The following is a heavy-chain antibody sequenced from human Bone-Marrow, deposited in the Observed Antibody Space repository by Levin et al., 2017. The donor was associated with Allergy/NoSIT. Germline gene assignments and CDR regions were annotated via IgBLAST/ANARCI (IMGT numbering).Heavy chain of an antibody. V-gene: IGHV3-33*01. CDR1: GFTFTTYA. J-gene: IGHJ6*02. CDR3: ASDSVQVVDPAPDGNNQPSLLMDV. Sequence: GGSLRLSCATSGFTFTTYAIHWVRQAPGKGLEWVAVIWYDGSNEYYADSVRGRFTISRDNSKNTLYLQMNSLRAEDTAVYYCASDSVQVVDPAPDGNNQPSLLMDVWGQGTTVIVSS. D-gene: IGHD3-22*01. CDR2: IWYDGSNE.